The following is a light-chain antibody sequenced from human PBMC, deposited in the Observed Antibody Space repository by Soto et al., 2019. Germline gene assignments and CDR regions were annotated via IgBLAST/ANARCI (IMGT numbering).Light chain of an antibody. CDR3: QQYNNWPYT. CDR2: RAS. J-gene: IGKJ2*01. V-gene: IGKV3-15*01. Sequence: EIVMTQSPATLSVSPGGSATLSCRASQHVSSNFAWYRQKPGQAPTLLIYRASTRATGIPARFSGSGSGKEFTLTISSLQSEYFAVYYCQQYNNWPYTFGQGTKLEIK. CDR1: QHVSSN.